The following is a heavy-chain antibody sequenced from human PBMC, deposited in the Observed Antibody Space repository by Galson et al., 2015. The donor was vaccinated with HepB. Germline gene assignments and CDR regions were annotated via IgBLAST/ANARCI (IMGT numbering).Heavy chain of an antibody. CDR1: GYTFTNYA. CDR2: INVGNGNT. V-gene: IGHV1-3*01. J-gene: IGHJ4*02. Sequence: SVKVSCKASGYTFTNYAMHWVRQAPGQRLEWMGWINVGNGNTKYSQELQGRVTITRDASASIAYMELSSLRSEDTAVYYCAREGSAHGTPLDYWGQGTLVTVSS. CDR3: AREGSAHGTPLDY. D-gene: IGHD6-13*01.